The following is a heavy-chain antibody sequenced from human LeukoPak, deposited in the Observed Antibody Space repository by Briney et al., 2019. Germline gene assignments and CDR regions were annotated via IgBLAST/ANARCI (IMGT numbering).Heavy chain of an antibody. J-gene: IGHJ4*02. Sequence: GGSLRLSCAASGFTFISYAMSWVRQAPGKGLEWVSGVSGRDGITYYADCVKGRFAVSRNNSKHTLYLQMNSLRAEDTAVYYCAKGCVYDFWIRDFFDYWGQGTRVTVSS. CDR2: VSGRDGIT. CDR1: GFTFISYA. D-gene: IGHD3-3*01. CDR3: AKGCVYDFWIRDFFDY. V-gene: IGHV3-23*01.